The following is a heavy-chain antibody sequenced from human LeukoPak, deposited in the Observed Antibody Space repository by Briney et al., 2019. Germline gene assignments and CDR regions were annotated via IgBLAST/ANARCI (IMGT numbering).Heavy chain of an antibody. V-gene: IGHV5-51*01. CDR3: ATQARYSSSADRDY. CDR1: GYSFTSYC. J-gene: IGHJ4*02. D-gene: IGHD6-6*01. Sequence: GESLKISCKGSGYSFTSYCIGWVRQMPGKVLELMGIIYPDGSDTRYTPSFEGQVTISADKSISTAYLPWSSLKASDPAMYYCATQARYSSSADRDYWGQGTLVTVSS. CDR2: IYPDGSDT.